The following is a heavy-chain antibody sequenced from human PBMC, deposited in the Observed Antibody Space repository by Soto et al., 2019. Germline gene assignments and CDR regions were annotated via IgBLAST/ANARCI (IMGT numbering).Heavy chain of an antibody. D-gene: IGHD6-25*01. Sequence: GGSLRLSCAASGFIFSSYGMHWVRQAPGKGLEWVAVISYDGSNKYYTDSVKGRFTISRDNSKNTLYLQMNSLRAEDTAVFYCAKDLWDGYNPDPFDYWGQGTLVTVSS. CDR2: ISYDGSNK. CDR3: AKDLWDGYNPDPFDY. CDR1: GFIFSSYG. J-gene: IGHJ4*02. V-gene: IGHV3-30*18.